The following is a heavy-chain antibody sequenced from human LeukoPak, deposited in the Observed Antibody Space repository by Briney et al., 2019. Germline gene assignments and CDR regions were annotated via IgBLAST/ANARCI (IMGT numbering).Heavy chain of an antibody. CDR3: ARENTVVPAAISYFDY. J-gene: IGHJ4*02. CDR2: IYYGGST. D-gene: IGHD2-2*02. Sequence: SETLSLTCTVSGCSISSSSYYWGWIRQPPGKGLEWIGSIYYGGSTYYNPSLKSRVTISVDTSKNQFSLKLSSVTAADTAVYYCARENTVVPAAISYFDYWGQGTLVTVSS. CDR1: GCSISSSSYY. V-gene: IGHV4-39*07.